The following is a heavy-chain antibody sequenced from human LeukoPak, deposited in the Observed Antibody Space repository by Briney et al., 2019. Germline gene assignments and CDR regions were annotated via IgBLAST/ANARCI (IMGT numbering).Heavy chain of an antibody. D-gene: IGHD2-2*01. V-gene: IGHV3-23*01. CDR3: ARSRYCSSTTCYLMAKEDYYYMDV. CDR2: ISNSGDST. Sequence: GGSLRLSCAASGFTFNYYWMSWIRQAPGKGLEWVSSISNSGDSTYYADSVKGRFTISRDYSKNTLFLQMNSLRAEDTAVYYCARSRYCSSTTCYLMAKEDYYYMDVWGKGTTVTVSS. J-gene: IGHJ6*03. CDR1: GFTFNYYW.